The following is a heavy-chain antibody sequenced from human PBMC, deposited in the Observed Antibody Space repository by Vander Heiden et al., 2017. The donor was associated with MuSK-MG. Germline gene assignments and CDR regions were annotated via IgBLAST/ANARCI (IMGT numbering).Heavy chain of an antibody. D-gene: IGHD3-10*01. V-gene: IGHV3-23*01. CDR2: LSGSGDST. J-gene: IGHJ4*02. CDR3: AKGRGSANYFFDY. CDR1: GFSFSSYA. Sequence: EMHLLESGGGLVQPGGSLRRSCADSGFSFSSYAMGWISQAPGRGLEWVSALSGSGDSTNYADSVKGRFTISRDNSKNTLYLQMNSLRAEDTAAYYCAKGRGSANYFFDYWGQGILVTVSS.